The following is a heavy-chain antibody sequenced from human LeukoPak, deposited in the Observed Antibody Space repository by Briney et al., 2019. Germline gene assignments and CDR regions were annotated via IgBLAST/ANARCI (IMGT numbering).Heavy chain of an antibody. CDR3: AKDQTDYGDYWYYFDY. V-gene: IGHV3-23*01. Sequence: PGGSLRLSCAASGFTFSSYGMHWVRQAPGKGLEWVSAISGSGGSTYYADSVKGRFTISRDNSKNTLYLQMNSLRAEDTAVYYCAKDQTDYGDYWYYFDYWGQGTLVTVSS. D-gene: IGHD4-17*01. CDR1: GFTFSSYG. CDR2: ISGSGGST. J-gene: IGHJ4*02.